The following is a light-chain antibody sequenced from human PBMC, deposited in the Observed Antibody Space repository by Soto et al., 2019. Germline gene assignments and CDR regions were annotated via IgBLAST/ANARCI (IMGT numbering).Light chain of an antibody. J-gene: IGKJ5*01. Sequence: ILTQSPATLSLSLGERATLSCRASQGISNYLAWYQQKPGQAPRLLIYGASNRATGIPARFSGSGSGTDFTLTISSLEPEDCAVYYCQQRSNWPPITFGQGTRLEI. CDR2: GAS. CDR3: QQRSNWPPIT. V-gene: IGKV3-11*01. CDR1: QGISNY.